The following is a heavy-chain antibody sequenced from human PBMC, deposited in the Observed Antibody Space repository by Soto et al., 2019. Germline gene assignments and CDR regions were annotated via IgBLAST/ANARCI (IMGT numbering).Heavy chain of an antibody. CDR2: IYRTGST. D-gene: IGHD1-7*01. V-gene: IGHV4-4*02. J-gene: IGHJ4*02. CDR3: ASRDPGTSVDY. Sequence: TLSLTCAVSGGSFTSNNWLTWVRQPPGQGLEWIGEIYRTGSTNYNPSLKSRVTISLDKSENQFSLKLTSLTAADTAVYYCASRDPGTSVDYWGQGTLVTVSS. CDR1: GGSFTSNNW.